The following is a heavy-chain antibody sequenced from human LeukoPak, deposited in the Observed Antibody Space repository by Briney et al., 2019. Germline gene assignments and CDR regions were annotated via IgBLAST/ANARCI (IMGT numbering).Heavy chain of an antibody. V-gene: IGHV3-64*02. D-gene: IGHD6-13*01. J-gene: IGHJ6*03. CDR1: AFTFSTHA. CDR2: INSNVGYT. CDR3: ARGAGLYYNYQMDV. Sequence: AGSLTLSCSASAFTFSTHAMDWVRQAPGKGLEYVSSINSNVGYTYYADSVKGRFTISRDNSKNTLYLQMGSLRAEDMAVYYCARGAGLYYNYQMDVWGKATTVTVSS.